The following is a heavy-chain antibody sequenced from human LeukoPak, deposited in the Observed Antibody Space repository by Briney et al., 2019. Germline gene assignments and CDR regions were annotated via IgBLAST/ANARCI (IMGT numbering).Heavy chain of an antibody. Sequence: ASVKVSCKASGYTFTGFYMHWVRQAPGQGLQWMGWINPNSGGTIYAQKFQGRVTMTRDTSISTAYMELNWLRSDDTAMYYCARGEYRYGNDYWGQGTLVTVSS. D-gene: IGHD5-18*01. CDR1: GYTFTGFY. V-gene: IGHV1-2*02. J-gene: IGHJ4*02. CDR2: INPNSGGT. CDR3: ARGEYRYGNDY.